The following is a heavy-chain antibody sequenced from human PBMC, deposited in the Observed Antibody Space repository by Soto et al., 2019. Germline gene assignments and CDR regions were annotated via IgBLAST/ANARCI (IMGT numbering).Heavy chain of an antibody. D-gene: IGHD5-18*01. J-gene: IGHJ5*02. CDR2: VSYDGSNK. CDR3: ARLSRATRDTAMADNWFDP. V-gene: IGHV3-30*09. Sequence: QVQLVESGGGVVQTGRSLRLCCAASRFTFSTYAMHWVRQAPGKGLEWVAVVSYDGSNKYYADSVKGRFAISRDNSKNTLFLQMNTLRGEDTALYYCARLSRATRDTAMADNWFDPWGQGTLVTVSS. CDR1: RFTFSTYA.